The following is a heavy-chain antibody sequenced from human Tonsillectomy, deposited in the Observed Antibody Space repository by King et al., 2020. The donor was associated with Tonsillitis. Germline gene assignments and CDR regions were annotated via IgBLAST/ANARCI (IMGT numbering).Heavy chain of an antibody. J-gene: IGHJ3*02. CDR3: ARARGSCSVSAFDI. CDR1: GYTFTGYY. D-gene: IGHD1-26*01. CDR2: INPKSGDT. Sequence: VQLVESGAEVKKPGASVKVSCKASGYTFTGYYMDWVRQAPGQGPEWMGWINPKSGDTNYAQKFQGRVTMTRDTSISTAYMEVRRLTSDDTAVYYCARARGSCSVSAFDIWGQGTMVTVSS. V-gene: IGHV1-2*02.